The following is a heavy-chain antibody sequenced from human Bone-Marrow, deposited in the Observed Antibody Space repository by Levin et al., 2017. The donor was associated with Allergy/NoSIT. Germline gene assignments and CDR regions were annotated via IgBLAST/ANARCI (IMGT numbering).Heavy chain of an antibody. Sequence: SWIRQPPGKGLEWMGEINHSGSTNYNPSLKSRVTIQGEQSKNQFFLKLSSVTAADTAVYYCARGRGTIFGVVPFDYWGQGTLVTVSS. J-gene: IGHJ4*02. D-gene: IGHD3-3*01. CDR2: INHSGST. V-gene: IGHV4-34*01. CDR3: ARGRGTIFGVVPFDY.